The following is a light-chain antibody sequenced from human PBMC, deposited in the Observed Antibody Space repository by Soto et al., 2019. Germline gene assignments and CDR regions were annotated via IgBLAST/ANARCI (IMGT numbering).Light chain of an antibody. CDR3: QQSYSTPYT. J-gene: IGKJ2*01. CDR1: QSISGY. CDR2: AAS. V-gene: IGKV1-39*01. Sequence: DIQMTQSPPSLSASVGDRVIITCRTSQSISGYVNWYQQKPGKGPNLLIYAASSLQSGVPSRFSGSGSGTDFTLTISSLQPEDFATYYCQQSYSTPYTFGQGTKLEIK.